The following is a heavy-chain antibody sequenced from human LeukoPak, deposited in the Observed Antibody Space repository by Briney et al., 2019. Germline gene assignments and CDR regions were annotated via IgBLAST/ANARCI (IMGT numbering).Heavy chain of an antibody. V-gene: IGHV3-23*01. CDR2: ISGSGGST. Sequence: GGSLRLSCAASGFTFSSYAMSWVRQAPGKGLEWVSAISGSGGSTYYADSVKGRFTISRDNSKNTLYLQMNSLGAEDTAVYYCAKGDSYYDSSGYYYFDYWGQGTLVTVSS. D-gene: IGHD3-22*01. J-gene: IGHJ4*02. CDR3: AKGDSYYDSSGYYYFDY. CDR1: GFTFSSYA.